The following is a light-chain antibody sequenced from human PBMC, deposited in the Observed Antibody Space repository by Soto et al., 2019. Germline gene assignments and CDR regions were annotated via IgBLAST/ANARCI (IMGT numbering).Light chain of an antibody. CDR1: QSISSY. CDR2: AAS. Sequence: IQMTKKTSSLSASVGDRVTITCRASQSISSYLNWYQQKPGKAPKLLIYAASSLQSGVPSRFSGSGSGTDFTLTISSLQPEDFATYYCQQSYSTPRTFGQGTKV. J-gene: IGKJ1*01. V-gene: IGKV1-39*01. CDR3: QQSYSTPRT.